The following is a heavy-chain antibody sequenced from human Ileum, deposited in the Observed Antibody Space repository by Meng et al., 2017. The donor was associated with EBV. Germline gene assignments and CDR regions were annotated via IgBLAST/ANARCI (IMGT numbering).Heavy chain of an antibody. CDR3: ASGRDYAWHS. Sequence: QVQRQGSGPGVGRPSGTLSFTCAVSGASISSNNWWSWVRPPPGEGLEWIGEIYHSGSTNYNPSFKSRVTMSVDKSKTQISLNLSSVTAADTAVYYCASGRDYAWHSWGRGTLVTVSS. CDR2: IYHSGST. V-gene: IGHV4-4*02. D-gene: IGHD4-17*01. J-gene: IGHJ4*02. CDR1: GASISSNNW.